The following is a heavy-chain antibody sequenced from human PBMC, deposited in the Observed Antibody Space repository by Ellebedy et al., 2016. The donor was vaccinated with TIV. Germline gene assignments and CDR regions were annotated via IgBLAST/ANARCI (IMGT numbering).Heavy chain of an antibody. J-gene: IGHJ4*02. CDR2: ISWDGGST. D-gene: IGHD6-19*01. Sequence: GGSLRLXXAASGFTFDDYAMHWVRQAPGKGLEWVSLISWDGGSTYSADSVKGRFTISRDNSKNSLYLQMNSLRPEDTALYYCAKGSHSSGWTVLFDYWGQGTLVSVSS. CDR3: AKGSHSSGWTVLFDY. CDR1: GFTFDDYA. V-gene: IGHV3-43D*03.